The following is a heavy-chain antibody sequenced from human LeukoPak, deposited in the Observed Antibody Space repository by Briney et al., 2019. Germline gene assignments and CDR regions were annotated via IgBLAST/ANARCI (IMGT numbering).Heavy chain of an antibody. CDR3: ARGDAFSGDH. V-gene: IGHV3-7*04. J-gene: IGHJ4*02. CDR1: GFSFTNFW. CDR2: IHPEGNEK. Sequence: GSLRLSCAVSGFSFTNFWMSWVRQAPGRGLEWVANIHPEGNEKYHVESVKGRFTISRDNTKNLLFLQMNGLRVEDTAVYYCARGDAFSGDHWGQGTLVTVSS.